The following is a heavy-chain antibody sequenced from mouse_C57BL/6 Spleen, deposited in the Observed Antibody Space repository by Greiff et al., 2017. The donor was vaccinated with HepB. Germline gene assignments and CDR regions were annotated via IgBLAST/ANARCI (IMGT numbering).Heavy chain of an antibody. Sequence: QVQLQQSGAELVRPGASVKLSCKASGYTFTNYYINWVKQRPGQGLEWIARIYPGSGNTYYNEKFKGKATLTAEKSSSTAYMQLSSLTSEDSAVYFCARSTPYYGSSPYAMDYWGQGTSVTVSS. CDR2: IYPGSGNT. J-gene: IGHJ4*01. CDR3: ARSTPYYGSSPYAMDY. V-gene: IGHV1-76*01. CDR1: GYTFTNYY. D-gene: IGHD1-1*01.